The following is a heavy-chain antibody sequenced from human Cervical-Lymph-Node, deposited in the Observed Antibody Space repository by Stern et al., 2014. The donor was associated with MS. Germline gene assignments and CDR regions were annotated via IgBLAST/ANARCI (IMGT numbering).Heavy chain of an antibody. CDR2: INADNGGI. V-gene: IGHV1-2*02. CDR1: GYGFTDFY. Sequence: VQLVQSGAEARKNGASVKISCKASGYGFTDFYLFWVRQAPGKGLECMGWINADNGGIKYVEKFQGRVSVTRDTSVSTTYLELRRLTSDDTAVYYCARRGVLGDMDLWGQGTPVTVSS. J-gene: IGHJ5*02. CDR3: ARRGVLGDMDL. D-gene: IGHD3-10*01.